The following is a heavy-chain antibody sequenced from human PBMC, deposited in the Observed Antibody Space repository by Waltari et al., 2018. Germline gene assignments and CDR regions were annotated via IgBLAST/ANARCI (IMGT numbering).Heavy chain of an antibody. CDR1: GFRFSNYW. V-gene: IGHV3-74*01. CDR3: ARLAPRTYRSPVPGRHYYYGMDV. J-gene: IGHJ6*02. CDR2: ISDDETSI. Sequence: EEQLLESGGGLVQPGDSLRLSCAGSGFRFSNYWMNWVRQAPGKGLVWVARISDDETSISYADSVKGRFTISRDNAKNTVYLQMKRLRVEDTAVYYCARLAPRTYRSPVPGRHYYYGMDVWGQGTTVTV. D-gene: IGHD3-10*01.